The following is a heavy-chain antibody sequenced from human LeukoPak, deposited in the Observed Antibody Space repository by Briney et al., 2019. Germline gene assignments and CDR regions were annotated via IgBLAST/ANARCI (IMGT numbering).Heavy chain of an antibody. CDR2: ISSSGVDA. CDR1: RFTFRNYA. J-gene: IGHJ3*02. Sequence: GGSLRLSCAGSRFTFRNYAMSWVRQAPGKGLDWVSVISSSGVDAYYADSVKGRFTISRDNSKNTVYLQMNSLRAEDTAVYYCAKVSGISGTVSHDAFDMWGQGTMVTVSS. CDR3: AKVSGISGTVSHDAFDM. V-gene: IGHV3-23*01. D-gene: IGHD1-20*01.